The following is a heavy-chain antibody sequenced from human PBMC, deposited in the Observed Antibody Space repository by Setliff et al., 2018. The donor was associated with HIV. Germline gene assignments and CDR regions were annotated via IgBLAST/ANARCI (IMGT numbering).Heavy chain of an antibody. V-gene: IGHV3-30*02. CDR2: IRYDGSDK. J-gene: IGHJ6*03. CDR3: AKNARDYYYYMDV. Sequence: HPGGSLRLSCAASGLTFSSYGMHWVRQAPGKGLEWVTFIRYDGSDKYYADSVKGRFTISRDNSKNTLYLQMNSLRTEDTAVYYCAKNARDYYYYMDVWGKGTTVTVSS. CDR1: GLTFSSYG.